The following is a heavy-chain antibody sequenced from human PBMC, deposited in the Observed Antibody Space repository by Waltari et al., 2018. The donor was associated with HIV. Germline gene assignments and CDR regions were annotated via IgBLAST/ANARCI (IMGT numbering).Heavy chain of an antibody. CDR1: GGSFSGYY. V-gene: IGHV4-34*02. CDR3: AREAGYNSGWYGGYYFDF. CDR2: INHSGTT. Sequence: QVQLQQWGARQCTASDPLSLTCAVYGGSFSGYYWTWLRQPPGKGLEWIGEINHSGTTNYSPSLKSRVTISRDTSKNQFALKLTSVTAADTAVYYCAREAGYNSGWYGGYYFDFWGQGALVTVSS. D-gene: IGHD6-19*01. J-gene: IGHJ4*02.